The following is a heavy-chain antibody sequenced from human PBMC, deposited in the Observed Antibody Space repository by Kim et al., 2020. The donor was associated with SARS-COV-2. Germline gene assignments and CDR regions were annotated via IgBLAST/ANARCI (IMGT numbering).Heavy chain of an antibody. Sequence: GGSLRLSCAASGFTFSSYGMHWVRQAPGKGLEWVAVISYDGSNKYYADSVKGRFTISRDNSKNTLYLQMNSLRAEDTAVYYCAKDVLNDYVWGSYHPGSYWGQGTLVTVSS. V-gene: IGHV3-30*18. D-gene: IGHD3-16*02. CDR3: AKDVLNDYVWGSYHPGSY. J-gene: IGHJ4*02. CDR2: ISYDGSNK. CDR1: GFTFSSYG.